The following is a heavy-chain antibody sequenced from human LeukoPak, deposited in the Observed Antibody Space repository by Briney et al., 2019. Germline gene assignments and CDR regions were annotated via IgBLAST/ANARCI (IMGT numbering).Heavy chain of an antibody. CDR1: GGSFSGYY. Sequence: SETLSLTCAVYGGSFSGYYWSWIRQPPGKGLEWIGEINHSGSTNYNPSLKSRVTISVDTSKNQFSLKLSSVTAADTAVYYCARAQVVPAAPPRGAAAGPIDYWGQGTLVTVSS. CDR3: ARAQVVPAAPPRGAAAGPIDY. V-gene: IGHV4-34*01. D-gene: IGHD2-2*01. CDR2: INHSGST. J-gene: IGHJ4*02.